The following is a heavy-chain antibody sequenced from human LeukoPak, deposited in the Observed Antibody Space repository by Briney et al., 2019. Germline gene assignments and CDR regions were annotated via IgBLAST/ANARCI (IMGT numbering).Heavy chain of an antibody. CDR3: ARVAVAVAGKYPFDY. V-gene: IGHV4-4*07. CDR2: IYTSGST. J-gene: IGHJ4*02. Sequence: SETLSLTCTVSGGSISSYYWSWIRQPAGKGLEWIGRIYTSGSTNYNPSLKSRVTMSVDTSKNQFSLKLSSVTAADTAVYYCARVAVAVAGKYPFDYWGQGTLVTVSS. CDR1: GGSISSYY. D-gene: IGHD6-19*01.